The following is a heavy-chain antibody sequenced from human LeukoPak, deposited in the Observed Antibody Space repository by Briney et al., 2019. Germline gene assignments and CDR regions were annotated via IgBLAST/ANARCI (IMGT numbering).Heavy chain of an antibody. J-gene: IGHJ4*02. V-gene: IGHV3-74*01. D-gene: IGHD1-26*01. CDR3: ARDYRVGAAFDY. Sequence: PGGSLRLSCAASGFTFSSYWMHWVRQAPGKGLVWVSRINSDGSSTSYADSVKGRFTISRDNAKNSLYLQMNSLRAEDTAVYYCARDYRVGAAFDYWGQGTLVTVSS. CDR2: INSDGSST. CDR1: GFTFSSYW.